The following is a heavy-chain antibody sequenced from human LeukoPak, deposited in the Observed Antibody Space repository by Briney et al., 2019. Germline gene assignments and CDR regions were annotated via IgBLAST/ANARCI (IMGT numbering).Heavy chain of an antibody. Sequence: ASQTLSLTCTVSGGSISSGGYYWSWIRQPPGKGLEWIGYIYHSGSAYYNPSLKSRVTISVDTSKNQFSLKLSSVTAADTAVYYCARHSTNYYDFDYWGQGTLVTVSS. D-gene: IGHD3-16*01. J-gene: IGHJ4*02. CDR1: GGSISSGGYY. CDR3: ARHSTNYYDFDY. CDR2: IYHSGSA. V-gene: IGHV4-30-2*01.